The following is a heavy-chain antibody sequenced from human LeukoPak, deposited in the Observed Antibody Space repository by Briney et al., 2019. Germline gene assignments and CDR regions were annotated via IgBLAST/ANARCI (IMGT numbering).Heavy chain of an antibody. CDR3: ARDGRTTVVTWANDY. CDR2: INSSGSTI. CDR1: GFTFSDYY. V-gene: IGHV3-11*04. Sequence: GGSLRLSCAASGFTFSDYYMSWIRQAPGKGLEWVSYINSSGSTIYYADSVKGRFTISRDNAKNSLYLQMNSLRAEDTAVYYCARDGRTTVVTWANDYWGQGTLVTVSS. D-gene: IGHD4-23*01. J-gene: IGHJ4*02.